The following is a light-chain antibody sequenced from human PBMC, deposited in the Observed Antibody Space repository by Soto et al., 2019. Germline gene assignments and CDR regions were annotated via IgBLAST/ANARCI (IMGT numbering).Light chain of an antibody. CDR1: QSLLYKKKNNY. CDR2: LGS. V-gene: IGKV2-28*01. J-gene: IGKJ1*01. CDR3: MQTLETPRT. Sequence: DIVMTQSPLSLPVTPGEAASISCRSTQSLLYKKKNNYLNWYLQKQGQSPQLLFFLGSNRASGVPDRFSGSGSGTYFTLRISRVEAEDVGIYYCMQTLETPRTFGQGTKVEIK.